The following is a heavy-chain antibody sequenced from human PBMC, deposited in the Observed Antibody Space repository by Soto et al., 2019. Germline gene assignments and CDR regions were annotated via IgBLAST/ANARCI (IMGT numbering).Heavy chain of an antibody. Sequence: GGSLRLSCAASGFTFSSYAMHWVRQAPGKGLEWVAVISYDGSNKYYADSVKGRFTISRDNSKNTLYLQMNSLRAEDTAVYYCAREYYDFWSGYYTDYYYYGMDVWGQGTTVTVSS. V-gene: IGHV3-30-3*01. CDR1: GFTFSSYA. D-gene: IGHD3-3*01. J-gene: IGHJ6*02. CDR3: AREYYDFWSGYYTDYYYYGMDV. CDR2: ISYDGSNK.